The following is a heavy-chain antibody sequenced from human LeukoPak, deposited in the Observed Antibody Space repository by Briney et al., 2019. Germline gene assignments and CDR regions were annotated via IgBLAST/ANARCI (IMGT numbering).Heavy chain of an antibody. J-gene: IGHJ3*02. Sequence: SVKVSCKASGYTFTSYGISWVRQAPGQGLEWMGGISPIFGTAKYVQKFQGRVTITADESTSTAYMELSSLRSEDTAVYYCAKDREARSVAYDAFDIWGQGTKVTVSS. D-gene: IGHD3-3*01. CDR1: GYTFTSYG. V-gene: IGHV1-69*13. CDR2: ISPIFGTA. CDR3: AKDREARSVAYDAFDI.